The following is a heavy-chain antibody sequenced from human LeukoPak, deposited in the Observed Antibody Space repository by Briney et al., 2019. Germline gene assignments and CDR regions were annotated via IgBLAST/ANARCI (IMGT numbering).Heavy chain of an antibody. D-gene: IGHD5-18*01. CDR1: GFNFNIYN. J-gene: IGHJ4*02. Sequence: PGGSLRLSCAASGFNFNIYNMPWVRQAPGKGLEWVAVISHNGIKEDYSESVKGRFTISRDNSKSTLYLQLNSLSAEDAAVYYCAREHTSIIWGQGTLVTVSS. CDR3: AREHTSII. V-gene: IGHV3-30*03. CDR2: ISHNGIKE.